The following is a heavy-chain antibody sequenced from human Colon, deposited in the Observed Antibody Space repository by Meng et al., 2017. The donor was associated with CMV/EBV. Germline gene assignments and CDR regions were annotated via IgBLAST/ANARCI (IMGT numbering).Heavy chain of an antibody. Sequence: GESLKISCAASGIPIGGYSMHWVRQAPGTGLEWLAIKSSDGSIESYADSVKGRFFISRDHSKSSVYLQMNSLRSDDTAVYYCARDRPGGIEYWGQGTLVTVSS. V-gene: IGHV3-30-3*01. J-gene: IGHJ4*02. CDR1: GIPIGGYS. CDR2: KSSDGSIE. D-gene: IGHD3-16*01. CDR3: ARDRPGGIEY.